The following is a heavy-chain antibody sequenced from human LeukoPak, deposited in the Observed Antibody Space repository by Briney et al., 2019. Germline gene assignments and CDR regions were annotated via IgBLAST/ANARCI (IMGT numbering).Heavy chain of an antibody. V-gene: IGHV4-39*01. CDR3: VRQAGYFDY. CDR2: VYYTGTT. CDR1: GDSINRSSYY. Sequence: SETLSLTCTVSGDSINRSSYYWGWIRQPPGKGLEWIATVYYTGTTYYNPSLKSRVIIPADTSKNQFSLKLSSVTAADTAVYHCVRQAGYFDYWGQGTLVTVSS. J-gene: IGHJ4*02.